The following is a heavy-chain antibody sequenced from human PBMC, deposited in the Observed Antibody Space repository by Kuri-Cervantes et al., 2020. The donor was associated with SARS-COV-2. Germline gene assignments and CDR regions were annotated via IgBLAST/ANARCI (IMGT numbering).Heavy chain of an antibody. D-gene: IGHD1-1*01. CDR3: ARDLGTIQGRDY. CDR1: GFTVSSNY. CDR2: IYSGGST. V-gene: IGHV3-66*02. J-gene: IGHJ4*02. Sequence: ETLSLTCAASGFTVSSNYMSWVRQAPRKGLEWVSVIYSGGSTYYADSVKGRFTISRDNSKNTLYLQMNSLRAEDTAVYYCARDLGTIQGRDYWGQGTLVTVSS.